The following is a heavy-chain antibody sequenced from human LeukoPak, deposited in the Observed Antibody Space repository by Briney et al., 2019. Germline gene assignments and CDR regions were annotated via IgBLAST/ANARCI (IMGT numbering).Heavy chain of an antibody. Sequence: GGSLRLSCAASGFTFSSYAMHWVRQAPGKGLEWVAVISYDGSNKYYADSVKGRFTISRDNSKNTLYLQMNSLRAEDTAVYYCARKDIVVVVAATWAEPGFDPWDQGTLVTVSS. CDR3: ARKDIVVVVAATWAEPGFDP. CDR2: ISYDGSNK. CDR1: GFTFSSYA. D-gene: IGHD2-15*01. J-gene: IGHJ5*02. V-gene: IGHV3-30*04.